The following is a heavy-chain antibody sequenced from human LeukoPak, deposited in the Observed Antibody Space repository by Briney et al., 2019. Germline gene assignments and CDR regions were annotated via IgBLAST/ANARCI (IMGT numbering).Heavy chain of an antibody. CDR1: GFTFSSYW. Sequence: PGGSLGLSCAASGFTFSSYWMSWVRQAPGKGLEWVANIKQDGSEKYYVDSVKGRFTISRDNAKNSLYLQMNSLRAEDTAVYYCARDPPSSGYYFDYWGQGTLVTVSS. CDR3: ARDPPSSGYYFDY. D-gene: IGHD3-22*01. CDR2: IKQDGSEK. V-gene: IGHV3-7*01. J-gene: IGHJ4*02.